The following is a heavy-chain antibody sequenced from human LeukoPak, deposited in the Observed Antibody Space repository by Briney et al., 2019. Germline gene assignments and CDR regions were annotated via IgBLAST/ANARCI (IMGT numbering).Heavy chain of an antibody. J-gene: IGHJ4*02. Sequence: GESPKISCKGSGYSFTSYWIRWVRQMPRKGREWMGIIYPGDSDTRYSPSFQGQVTISADKSISTAYLQWSSLKASDTAMYYCARPAYCSSWYEFFYWGQGTLVTVSS. CDR2: IYPGDSDT. D-gene: IGHD6-13*01. CDR3: ARPAYCSSWYEFFY. V-gene: IGHV5-51*01. CDR1: GYSFTSYW.